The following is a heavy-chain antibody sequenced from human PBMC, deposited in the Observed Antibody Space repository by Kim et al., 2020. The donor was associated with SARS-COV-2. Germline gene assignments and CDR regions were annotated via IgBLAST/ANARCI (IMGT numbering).Heavy chain of an antibody. Sequence: SETLSLTCTVSGGSISSYYWSWIRQPPGKGLEWIGYIYYSGSTNYNPSLKSRVTISVDTSKNQFSLKLSSVTAADTAVYYCARVNNDFWSGYQDFYYYYGIDVWGQGTTVTVSS. CDR3: ARVNNDFWSGYQDFYYYYGIDV. CDR2: IYYSGST. D-gene: IGHD3-3*01. CDR1: GGSISSYY. J-gene: IGHJ6*02. V-gene: IGHV4-59*13.